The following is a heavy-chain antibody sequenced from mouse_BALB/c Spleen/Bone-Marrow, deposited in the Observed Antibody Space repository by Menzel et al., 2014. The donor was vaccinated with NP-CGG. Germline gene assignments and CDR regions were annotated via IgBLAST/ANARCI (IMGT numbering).Heavy chain of an antibody. Sequence: EVKLMESGAELVKPGASVKLSCTASGFNIKDTYMHWVKQRPEQGLEWIGRIDPANGNTKYDPKFQGKATITADTSSNTAYLQLSSLTSEYTAVYYCARLITTDYWGQGTTLTVSS. J-gene: IGHJ2*01. D-gene: IGHD2-4*01. CDR2: IDPANGNT. V-gene: IGHV14-3*02. CDR3: ARLITTDY. CDR1: GFNIKDTY.